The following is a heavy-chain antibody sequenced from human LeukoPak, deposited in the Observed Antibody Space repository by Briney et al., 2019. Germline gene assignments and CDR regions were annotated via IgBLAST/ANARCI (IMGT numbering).Heavy chain of an antibody. CDR3: ASTEYGVRDY. Sequence: GGSLRLSCAASGFTFSSHVMSWVSQAPGKGLEWVSAISNSGDSTFYADSVKGRLTISRDNSKSTLYLQMNSLRAEDTAVYYCASTEYGVRDYWGQGTLVTVSS. J-gene: IGHJ4*02. V-gene: IGHV3-23*01. CDR1: GFTFSSHV. CDR2: ISNSGDST. D-gene: IGHD4-17*01.